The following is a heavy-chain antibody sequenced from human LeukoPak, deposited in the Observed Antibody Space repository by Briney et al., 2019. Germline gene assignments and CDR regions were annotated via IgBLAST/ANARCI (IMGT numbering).Heavy chain of an antibody. J-gene: IGHJ4*02. Sequence: GRSLRLSCAASGFTFSSYGMHWVRQAPGKGLEWVAVISYDGSNKYYADSVKGRFTISRDNSKNTLYLQMNSLRAEDTAVYYCHFNYYASSGYQFDYWGQGTLVTVSS. V-gene: IGHV3-30*03. CDR2: ISYDGSNK. D-gene: IGHD3-22*01. CDR3: HFNYYASSGYQFDY. CDR1: GFTFSSYG.